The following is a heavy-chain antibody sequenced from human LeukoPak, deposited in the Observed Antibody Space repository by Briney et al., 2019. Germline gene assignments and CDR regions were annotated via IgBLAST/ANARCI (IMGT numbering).Heavy chain of an antibody. CDR1: GFTFSSYA. CDR2: ISGSGGST. J-gene: IGHJ4*02. V-gene: IGHV3-23*01. Sequence: GGSLRLSCAASGFTFSSYAMSWVRQAPGKGLEWVSAISGSGGSTYYADSVKGRFTNSRDNSKNTLYLQMNSLRAEDTAVYYCAKIANYYDFWSGYYGPYYFDYWGQGTLVTVSS. CDR3: AKIANYYDFWSGYYGPYYFDY. D-gene: IGHD3-3*01.